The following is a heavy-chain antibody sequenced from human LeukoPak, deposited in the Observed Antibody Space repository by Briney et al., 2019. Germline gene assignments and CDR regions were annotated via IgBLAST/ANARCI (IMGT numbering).Heavy chain of an antibody. Sequence: SETLSLPCTVSGYSISSGYYWGWIRQPPGKGLEWIGSIYHSGSTYYNPSLKSRVTISVDTSKNQFSLKLSSVTTADMAVYYCASYRITGTRNDAFDIWGQGTMVTVSS. V-gene: IGHV4-38-2*02. CDR3: ASYRITGTRNDAFDI. CDR2: IYHSGST. D-gene: IGHD1-20*01. J-gene: IGHJ3*02. CDR1: GYSISSGYY.